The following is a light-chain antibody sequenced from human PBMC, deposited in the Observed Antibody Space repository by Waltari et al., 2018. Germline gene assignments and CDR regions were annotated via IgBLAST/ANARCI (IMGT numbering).Light chain of an antibody. V-gene: IGKV1-5*03. Sequence: DIQSTQSPSTLSASIGDRVTITCRAIQHLSAWLAWYQQKPGKAPKLLIYKSSSSGSGVSSRFTGSGSGTDFTLTISGLQPDDFATYYCHHYDGYSRTFGQGTRVEVK. CDR1: QHLSAW. J-gene: IGKJ1*01. CDR2: KSS. CDR3: HHYDGYSRT.